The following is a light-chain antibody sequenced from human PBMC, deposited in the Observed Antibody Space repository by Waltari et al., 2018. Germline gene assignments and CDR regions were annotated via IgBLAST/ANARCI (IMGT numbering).Light chain of an antibody. V-gene: IGLV7-46*01. CDR3: LISYSGVGV. Sequence: QAVVTQEPSLTVSPGGTVTLTCGSSAVAVTRGLYPYCFQQKPGQAPRTLIYDTSNKHSWTPARFPGSLLGGKAALTLSGAQPEDEAEYYCLISYSGVGVFGGGTKLTVL. J-gene: IGLJ3*02. CDR2: DTS. CDR1: AVAVTRGLY.